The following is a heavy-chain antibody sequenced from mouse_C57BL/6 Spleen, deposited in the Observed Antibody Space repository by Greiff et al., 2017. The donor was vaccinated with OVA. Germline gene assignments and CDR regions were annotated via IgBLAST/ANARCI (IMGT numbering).Heavy chain of an antibody. V-gene: IGHV5-6*01. CDR3: ARQGGSSGYGDYAMDY. Sequence: EVQLVESGGDLVKPGGSLKLSCAASGFTFSSYGMSWVRQTPDKRLEWVATISSGGSYTYYPDSVKGRFTISRDNAKNTLYLQMSSLKSEDTAMYYCARQGGSSGYGDYAMDYWGQGTSVTVSS. J-gene: IGHJ4*01. CDR1: GFTFSSYG. CDR2: ISSGGSYT. D-gene: IGHD3-2*02.